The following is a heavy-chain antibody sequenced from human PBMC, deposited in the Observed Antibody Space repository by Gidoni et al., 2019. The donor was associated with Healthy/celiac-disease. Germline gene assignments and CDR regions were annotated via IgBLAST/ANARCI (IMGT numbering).Heavy chain of an antibody. V-gene: IGHV3-21*01. Sequence: EVQLVESGGGLVKPGGSLRLSCAASGFTFSSYSMNWVRQAPGKGLEWVSSISSSSSYIYYADSVKGRFTISRDNAKNSLYLQMNSLRAEDTAVYYCARVLGGAAAAYYYYYGMDVWGQGTTVTVSS. D-gene: IGHD6-13*01. CDR1: GFTFSSYS. CDR3: ARVLGGAAAAYYYYYGMDV. J-gene: IGHJ6*02. CDR2: ISSSSSYI.